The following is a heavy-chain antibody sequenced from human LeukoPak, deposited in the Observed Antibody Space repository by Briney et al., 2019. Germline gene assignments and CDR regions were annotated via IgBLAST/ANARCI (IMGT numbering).Heavy chain of an antibody. D-gene: IGHD2-2*01. CDR1: GGSISRYY. J-gene: IGHJ6*03. CDR3: ARGGDIVVVSAAIDYYYYYYMDV. CDR2: IYYSGST. V-gene: IGHV4-59*01. Sequence: SETLSLTCTVSGGSISRYYWSWIRQAPRKGLEWIGYIYYSGSTNYNPSLKSRVTISVDTSKNKFSLKLSSVTAADTAVYYCARGGDIVVVSAAIDYYYYYYMDVWGKGSTVTVSS.